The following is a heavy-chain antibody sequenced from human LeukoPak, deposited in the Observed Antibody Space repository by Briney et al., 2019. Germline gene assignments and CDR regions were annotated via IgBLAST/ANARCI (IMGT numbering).Heavy chain of an antibody. J-gene: IGHJ4*02. D-gene: IGHD3-10*01. CDR3: TRADRGSGSSRPSDY. CDR2: ISWNSGSI. V-gene: IGHV3-20*04. Sequence: GGSLRLSCVGSGFTFSTHGMNWVRRAPGKGLEWVSGISWNSGSIGYADSVKGRFTISRDDSKSIAYLQMNSLKTEDTAVYYCTRADRGSGSSRPSDYWGQGTLVTVSS. CDR1: GFTFSTHG.